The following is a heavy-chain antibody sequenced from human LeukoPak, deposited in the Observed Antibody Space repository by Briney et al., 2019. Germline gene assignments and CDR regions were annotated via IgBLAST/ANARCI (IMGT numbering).Heavy chain of an antibody. Sequence: GASVTVSCTASGYTFTSYGISWVRQAPGQGLEWMGWISAYNGNTNYAQKLQGRVTMTTDTSTSTAYMELRSLRSDDTAVYYCARDQAAGYYYYYGMDVWGQGTTVTVSS. CDR3: ARDQAAGYYYYYGMDV. V-gene: IGHV1-18*01. CDR2: ISAYNGNT. CDR1: GYTFTSYG. J-gene: IGHJ6*02. D-gene: IGHD6-13*01.